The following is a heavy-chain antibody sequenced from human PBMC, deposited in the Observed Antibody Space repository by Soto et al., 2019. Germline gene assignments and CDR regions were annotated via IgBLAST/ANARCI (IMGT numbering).Heavy chain of an antibody. V-gene: IGHV3-9*01. CDR1: GFTFDDYA. J-gene: IGHJ6*03. Sequence: GGSLRLSCAASGFTFDDYAMHWVRQAPGKGLEWVSGISWNSGSIGYADSVKGRFTISRDNAKNSLYLQMNSLRAEDTALYYCAKDLSSGDYYYYMDVWGKGTTVTVSS. CDR2: ISWNSGSI. D-gene: IGHD6-25*01. CDR3: AKDLSSGDYYYYMDV.